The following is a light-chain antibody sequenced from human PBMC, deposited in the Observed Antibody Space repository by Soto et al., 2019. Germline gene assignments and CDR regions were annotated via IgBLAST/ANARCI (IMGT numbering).Light chain of an antibody. V-gene: IGLV2-14*01. Sequence: QSVLTQPASVSGSPGQSITISCTGTSSDVGAYNYDSWYQQYPGEAPKVIIYDVSHRPAGVSNRFSGSKSGNTASLTISGLQTQDEADYYCRSYTSVTTYVFGTGTKVTVL. CDR3: RSYTSVTTYV. J-gene: IGLJ1*01. CDR2: DVS. CDR1: SSDVGAYNY.